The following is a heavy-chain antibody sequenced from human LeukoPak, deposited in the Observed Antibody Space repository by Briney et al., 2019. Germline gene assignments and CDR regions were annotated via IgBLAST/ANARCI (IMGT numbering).Heavy chain of an antibody. CDR2: ISGSGGST. D-gene: IGHD2-2*01. CDR1: GFTFSSYG. Sequence: PGGSLRLSCAASGFTFSSYGMSWVRQAPGKGLEWVSVISGSGGSTYYADSVKGRFTISRDNSKNTLYPQMNSLRAEDTAVYYCAKAFVPGDAFDIWGQGTMVTVSS. V-gene: IGHV3-23*01. J-gene: IGHJ3*02. CDR3: AKAFVPGDAFDI.